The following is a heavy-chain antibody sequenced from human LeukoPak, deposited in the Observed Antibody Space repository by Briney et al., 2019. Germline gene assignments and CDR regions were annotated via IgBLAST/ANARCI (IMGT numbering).Heavy chain of an antibody. CDR2: IKQDGSEK. V-gene: IGHV3-7*01. CDR3: ARDPYGDYVHWFDP. D-gene: IGHD4-17*01. Sequence: GGSLRLSCAASGFTFSSYWMSWVRQAPGKGLEWVANIKQDGSEKYYVDSVKGRLTISRDNAKNSLYLQMNSLRAEDTAVYYCARDPYGDYVHWFDPWGQGTLVTVSS. J-gene: IGHJ5*02. CDR1: GFTFSSYW.